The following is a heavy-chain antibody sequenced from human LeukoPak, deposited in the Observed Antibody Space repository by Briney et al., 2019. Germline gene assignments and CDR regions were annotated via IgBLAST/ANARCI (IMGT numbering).Heavy chain of an antibody. J-gene: IGHJ5*02. CDR1: GYSISSGYY. D-gene: IGHD6-13*01. CDR2: IYHSGST. CDR3: ARTIIAAAGIISRWFDP. Sequence: PSETLSLTCTVSGYSISSGYYWGWIRQPPGKGLEWIGRIYHSGSTYYNPSLKSRVTISVDKSKNQFSLKLSSVTAADTAVYYCARTIIAAAGIISRWFDPWGQGTLVTVSS. V-gene: IGHV4-38-2*02.